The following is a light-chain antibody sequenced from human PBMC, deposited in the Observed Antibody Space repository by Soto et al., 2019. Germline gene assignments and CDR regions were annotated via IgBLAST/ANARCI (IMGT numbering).Light chain of an antibody. V-gene: IGKV3-11*01. CDR3: QQRHMWPIP. J-gene: IGKJ5*01. Sequence: LTDAPVTLSLSPGERATLACRASQSFRGLLAWYQQKPGQAPRLLIYDAYNRATGIPPRFSGSGSGTDFTLTISSLEPEDSAVYYCQQRHMWPIPFGQVTRLEIK. CDR1: QSFRGL. CDR2: DAY.